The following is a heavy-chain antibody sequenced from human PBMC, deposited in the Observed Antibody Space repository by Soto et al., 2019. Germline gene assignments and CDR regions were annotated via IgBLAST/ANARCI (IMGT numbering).Heavy chain of an antibody. CDR1: GFTFSSYS. J-gene: IGHJ3*02. V-gene: IGHV3-48*02. CDR2: ISSSSSTI. D-gene: IGHD3-22*01. Sequence: PGGSLRLSCAASGFTFSSYSMNWVRQAPGKGLEWVSYISSSSSTIYYADSVKGRFTISRDNAKNSLYLQMNSLRDEDTAVYYCARDGYYYDSSGTDAFDIWGQGTTVTVSS. CDR3: ARDGYYYDSSGTDAFDI.